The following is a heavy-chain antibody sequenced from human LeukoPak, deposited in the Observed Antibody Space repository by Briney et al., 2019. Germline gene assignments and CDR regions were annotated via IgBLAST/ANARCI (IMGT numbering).Heavy chain of an antibody. D-gene: IGHD3-22*01. CDR2: IYYSGST. Sequence: SETLSLTCTVSGGSVSSGSYYWSWIRQPPGKGLEWIGYIYYSGSTNYNPSLKSRVTISEDTSKNQFSLKLSSVTAADTAVYYCATYLDGSGYRFDYWGQGALVTVSS. J-gene: IGHJ4*02. CDR1: GGSVSSGSYY. V-gene: IGHV4-61*01. CDR3: ATYLDGSGYRFDY.